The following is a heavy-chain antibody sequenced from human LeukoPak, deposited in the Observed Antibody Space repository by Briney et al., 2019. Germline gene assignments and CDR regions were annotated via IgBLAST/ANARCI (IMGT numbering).Heavy chain of an antibody. CDR1: GYTFTSYD. CDR3: ARGSHTISGVVILNDY. J-gene: IGHJ4*02. Sequence: ASVKVSCKASGYTFTSYDINWVRQATGQGLEWMGWMNPNSGNTGYAQKFQGRVTMTRNTSISTAYMELSSLRSEDTAVYYCARGSHTISGVVILNDYWGQGTLVTVSS. D-gene: IGHD3-3*01. V-gene: IGHV1-8*01. CDR2: MNPNSGNT.